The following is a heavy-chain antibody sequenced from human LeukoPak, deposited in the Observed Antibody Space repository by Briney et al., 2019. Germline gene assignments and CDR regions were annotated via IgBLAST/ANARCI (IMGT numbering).Heavy chain of an antibody. V-gene: IGHV3-7*01. CDR2: INGDGSIE. D-gene: IGHD1-26*01. J-gene: IGHJ4*02. CDR1: GFTFSSYW. CDR3: ARDPIAGDTGGGDY. Sequence: GGSLRLSCAVSGFTFSSYWMTWVRQAPGKGLEWVSNINGDGSIENYVRSVRGRFSIFRDNAKDALYLQMNSLRVDDTAIYYCARDPIAGDTGGGDYWGQGTLVTVSS.